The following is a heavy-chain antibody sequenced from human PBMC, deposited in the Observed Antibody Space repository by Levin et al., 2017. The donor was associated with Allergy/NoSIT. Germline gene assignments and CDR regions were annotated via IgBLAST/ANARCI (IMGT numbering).Heavy chain of an antibody. Sequence: SETLSLTCTVSGGSIRNHYWSWIRHYPGKGLEWIGYIYYTGRTNYNPSLRGRVTISVDSSMTQFSVELMSVTAADTAVYYCARGGGAHATGTLSWGIPGRNAYEYFANDVWGPGTAVTVSS. CDR3: ARGGGAHATGTLSWGIPGRNAYEYFANDV. V-gene: IGHV4-59*11. CDR1: GGSIRNHY. CDR2: IYYTGRT. J-gene: IGHJ6*02. D-gene: IGHD1-1*01.